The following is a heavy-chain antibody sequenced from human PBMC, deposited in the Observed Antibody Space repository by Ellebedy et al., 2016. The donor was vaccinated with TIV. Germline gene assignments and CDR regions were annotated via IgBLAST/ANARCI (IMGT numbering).Heavy chain of an antibody. D-gene: IGHD3-10*01. CDR2: IDPSDSYT. CDR3: VLTRESSPK. CDR1: GYSFTSYW. V-gene: IGHV5-10-1*01. J-gene: IGHJ4*02. Sequence: GESLKISXKASGYSFTSYWIGWVRQMPGKGLEWMGRIDPSDSYTNYSPSFQGHVTISADKSISTAYLQWSSLKASDTAMYYCVLTRESSPKWGQGTLVTVSS.